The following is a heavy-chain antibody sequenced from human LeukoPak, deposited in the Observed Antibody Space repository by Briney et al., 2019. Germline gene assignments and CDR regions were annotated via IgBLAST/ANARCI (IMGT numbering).Heavy chain of an antibody. CDR2: ISYDGSNK. Sequence: GGSLRLSCAASGLTFSSYAMHWVRQAPGKGLEWVAVISYDGSNKYYADSVKGRFTISRDNSKNTLYLQMNSLRAEDTAVYYCARDQANYFDDSGFSTYWGQGTLVTVSS. J-gene: IGHJ4*02. D-gene: IGHD3-22*01. CDR1: GLTFSSYA. V-gene: IGHV3-30-3*01. CDR3: ARDQANYFDDSGFSTY.